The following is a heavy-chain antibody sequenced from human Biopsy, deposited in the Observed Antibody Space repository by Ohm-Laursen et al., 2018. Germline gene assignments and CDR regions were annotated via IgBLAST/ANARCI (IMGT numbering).Heavy chain of an antibody. Sequence: SVKVSCKASGYTFTEYYINWVRQAPGQGLEWMGIINPRSGNTGYSQKFQVRVTMATDTSTSTVYMELSSLSSEDTAVYYCAKNYDPLYYDTSGLFDYWGQGTLVTVSS. CDR1: GYTFTEYY. D-gene: IGHD3-22*01. V-gene: IGHV1-46*01. J-gene: IGHJ4*02. CDR3: AKNYDPLYYDTSGLFDY. CDR2: INPRSGNT.